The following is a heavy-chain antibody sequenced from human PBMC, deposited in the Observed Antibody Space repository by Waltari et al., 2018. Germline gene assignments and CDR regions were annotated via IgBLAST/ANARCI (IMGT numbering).Heavy chain of an antibody. CDR2: IYYSGST. D-gene: IGHD1-26*01. J-gene: IGHJ6*02. Sequence: QVQLQESGPGLLKPSKTLSLTGMFSGGSFSRGGSYWSWIRKTPGKGLEWIGYIYYSGSTYYNPSLKSRVTISVDTSKNQFSLKLSSVTAADTAVYYCARDHGRSYPVDYYYGMDVWGQGTTVTVSS. V-gene: IGHV4-31*03. CDR1: GGSFSRGGSY. CDR3: ARDHGRSYPVDYYYGMDV.